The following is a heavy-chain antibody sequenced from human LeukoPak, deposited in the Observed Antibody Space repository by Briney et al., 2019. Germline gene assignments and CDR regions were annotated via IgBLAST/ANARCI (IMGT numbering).Heavy chain of an antibody. D-gene: IGHD1-26*01. CDR2: IKQDGSEK. J-gene: IGHJ5*02. Sequence: PGGSLRLSCAASGFTFSSYWMSWVRQAPGKGLEWVANIKQDGSEKYYVDSVKGRFTISRDNAKNSLYLQMNSLRAEDTAVYYCARWGPVSGSYPNPWGQGTLVTVSP. CDR3: ARWGPVSGSYPNP. V-gene: IGHV3-7*01. CDR1: GFTFSSYW.